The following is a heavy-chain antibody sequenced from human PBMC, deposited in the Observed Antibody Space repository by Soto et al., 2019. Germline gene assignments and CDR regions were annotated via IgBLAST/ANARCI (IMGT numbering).Heavy chain of an antibody. CDR1: ADTFTSYY. V-gene: IGHV1-46*03. Sequence: QVQLVQPGAEVKKPGASVGVSCKASADTFTSYYVHWVRQAPGQGPEWMGMINPSRGGTDYAQKFQGRVTMTRDTSTTTVYMELSSLRSEDTAIYYCTRSIITTAGTDAFDLWGQGTLVTVSS. CDR3: TRSIITTAGTDAFDL. D-gene: IGHD6-13*01. CDR2: INPSRGGT. J-gene: IGHJ3*01.